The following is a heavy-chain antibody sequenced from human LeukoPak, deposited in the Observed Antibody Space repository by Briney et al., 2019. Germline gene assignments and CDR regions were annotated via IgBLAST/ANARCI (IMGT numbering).Heavy chain of an antibody. J-gene: IGHJ3*02. Sequence: GGSLRLSCAASGFTFSSYSMNWVRQAPGKGLEWVSYISGSSSTIYYADSVKGRFTISRENAKNSLYLQMNSLRAGDTAVYYCARTRTYYGSGSFDAFDIWGQGTMVTVSS. CDR3: ARTRTYYGSGSFDAFDI. D-gene: IGHD3-10*01. V-gene: IGHV3-48*01. CDR2: ISGSSSTI. CDR1: GFTFSSYS.